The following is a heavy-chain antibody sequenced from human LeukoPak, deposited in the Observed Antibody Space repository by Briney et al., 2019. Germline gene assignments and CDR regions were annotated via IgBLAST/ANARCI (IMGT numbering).Heavy chain of an antibody. CDR1: GYTFTSYG. CDR2: ISAYNGNT. V-gene: IGHV1-18*01. Sequence: ASVKASCKAPGYTFTSYGISWVRQAPGQGLEWMGWISAYNGNTNYAQKLQGRVTMTTDTSTSTAYMELRSLRSDDTAVYYCARDDYYDSSGTFDYWGQGTLVTVSS. CDR3: ARDDYYDSSGTFDY. J-gene: IGHJ4*02. D-gene: IGHD3-22*01.